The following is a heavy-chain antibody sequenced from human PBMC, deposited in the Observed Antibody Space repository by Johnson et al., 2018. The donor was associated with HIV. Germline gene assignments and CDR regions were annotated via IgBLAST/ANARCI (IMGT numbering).Heavy chain of an antibody. CDR3: ARRSGTWDAFDI. D-gene: IGHD1-26*01. J-gene: IGHJ3*02. V-gene: IGHV3-7*05. Sequence: VQLVESGGGLVQPGGSLRLSCAASGFTVSSNYMSWVRQAPGKGLEWVANIKQDGSEKYYVDSVKGRFTISRDNAKNSLYLQMNSLRAEDTALYYCARRSGTWDAFDIWGQGTMVTVSS. CDR1: GFTVSSNY. CDR2: IKQDGSEK.